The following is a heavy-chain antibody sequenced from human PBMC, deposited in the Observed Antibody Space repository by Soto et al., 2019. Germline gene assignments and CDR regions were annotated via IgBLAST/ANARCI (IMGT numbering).Heavy chain of an antibody. Sequence: EVQLVESGGGLVQPGGSLRLSCAASGFTFSSYWMHWVRQAPGKGLVWISRINTDGSSTSYVDSVQGRFTISRDNGKNTLFLQMNSLRGEDTAVYYCVRSGTARLLRHSWFDTWGQGTLVTVSS. CDR3: VRSGTARLLRHSWFDT. J-gene: IGHJ5*02. CDR1: GFTFSSYW. CDR2: INTDGSST. V-gene: IGHV3-74*01. D-gene: IGHD2-21*01.